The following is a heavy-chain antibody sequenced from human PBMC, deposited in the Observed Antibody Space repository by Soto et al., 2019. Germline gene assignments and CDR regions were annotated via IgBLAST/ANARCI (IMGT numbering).Heavy chain of an antibody. CDR3: ACTITFGGVID. D-gene: IGHD3-16*02. CDR2: IIPMLGIT. J-gene: IGHJ4*02. V-gene: IGHV1-69*02. Sequence: QVQLVQSGAEVKKPGSSVKVSCKASGGTFSSYTINWVRQAPGQGLEWRGRIIPMLGITSYAQKFQDRVIITADESTTPAYMELSSLTSEDAAVHYGACTITFGGVIDWGQGTLVTVSS. CDR1: GGTFSSYT.